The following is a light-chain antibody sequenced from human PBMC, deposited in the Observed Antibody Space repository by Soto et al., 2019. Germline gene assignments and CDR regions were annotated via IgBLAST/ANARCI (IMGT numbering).Light chain of an antibody. CDR2: EVT. CDR3: SSYAGSNNFVV. J-gene: IGLJ2*01. CDR1: SSDVGTYNY. V-gene: IGLV2-8*01. Sequence: QSVLTQPPSASGSLGQSVTISCTGSSSDVGTYNYVSWYQQYPGKAPKLMIYEVTKRPSGVPDRFSGSKSGNTASLTVSGLQADDEADYYCSSYAGSNNFVVFGVGTTLPVL.